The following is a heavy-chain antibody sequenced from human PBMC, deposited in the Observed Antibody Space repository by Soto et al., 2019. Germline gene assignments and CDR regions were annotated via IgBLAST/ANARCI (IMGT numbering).Heavy chain of an antibody. D-gene: IGHD2-21*02. V-gene: IGHV4-39*01. CDR3: ARHPSDFWFDR. J-gene: IGHJ5*02. CDR1: GGSISSSSYF. CDR2: IYYSGST. Sequence: QLQLQESGPGLVKPSETLSLTCSVSGGSISSSSYFWGWIRQPPGKGLEWIGSIYYSGSTYYNPSLRNRVTVSVDTSKNQFSLNLSSVTAADTAVYYCARHPSDFWFDRWGQGTLVTVSS.